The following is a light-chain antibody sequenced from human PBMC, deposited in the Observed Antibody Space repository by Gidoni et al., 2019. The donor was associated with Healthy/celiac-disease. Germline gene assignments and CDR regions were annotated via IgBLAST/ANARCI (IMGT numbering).Light chain of an antibody. CDR2: GAS. Sequence: ELVMTQSPATLSVSPGERATLSCRASQSVSSNLAWYQQKPGQSPRPLIYGASTMATGIPARFSGSGSGTEFTLTISSLQSEDFAVYYCQQYNNWPPYTFGQGTKLEIK. CDR1: QSVSSN. CDR3: QQYNNWPPYT. V-gene: IGKV3-15*01. J-gene: IGKJ2*01.